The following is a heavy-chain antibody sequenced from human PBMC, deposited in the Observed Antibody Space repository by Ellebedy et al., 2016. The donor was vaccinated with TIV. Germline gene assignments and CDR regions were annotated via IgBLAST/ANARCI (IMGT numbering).Heavy chain of an antibody. CDR2: INPSGGST. CDR1: RYTFTRYY. Sequence: AASVKVSCKASRYTFTRYYMHWVRQAPGQGLEWMGIINPSGGSTSYAQKFQGRVTMTRDTSTSTVYMELSSLRSEDTAVYYCARDPDYSNREYYFDYWGQGTLVTVSS. J-gene: IGHJ4*02. CDR3: ARDPDYSNREYYFDY. D-gene: IGHD4-11*01. V-gene: IGHV1-46*01.